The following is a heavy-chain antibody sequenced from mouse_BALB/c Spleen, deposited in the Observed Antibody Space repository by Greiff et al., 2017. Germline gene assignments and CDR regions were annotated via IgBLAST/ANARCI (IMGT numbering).Heavy chain of an antibody. V-gene: IGHV1-82*01. CDR2: IYPGDGDT. CDR3: ARGDYGSSRGYFDV. J-gene: IGHJ1*01. CDR1: GYAFSSSW. D-gene: IGHD1-1*01. Sequence: QVQLQQSGPELVKPGASVKISCKASGYAFSSSWMNWVKQRPGQGLEWIGRIYPGDGDTNYNGKFKGKATLTADKSSSTAYMQLSSLTSVDSAVYFCARGDYGSSRGYFDVWGAGTTVTVSS.